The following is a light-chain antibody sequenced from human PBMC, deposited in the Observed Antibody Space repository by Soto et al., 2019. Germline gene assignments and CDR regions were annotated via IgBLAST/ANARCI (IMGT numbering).Light chain of an antibody. CDR2: EVS. Sequence: QSALTQPPSASGSPGQSVTISCTGTSSDVGGYNYVSWYQQHPGKAPKLMIYEVSKRPSGVPDRFSGYKSGNTASLTVSGLQAEDEADYYCSSYAGSNNVVFVEGTKLTVL. J-gene: IGLJ2*01. CDR3: SSYAGSNNVV. V-gene: IGLV2-8*01. CDR1: SSDVGGYNY.